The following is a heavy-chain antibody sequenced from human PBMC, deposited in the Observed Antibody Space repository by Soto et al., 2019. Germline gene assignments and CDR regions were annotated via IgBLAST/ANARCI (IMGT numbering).Heavy chain of an antibody. CDR1: GGTFSSFT. J-gene: IGHJ6*02. CDR3: ARAGSGRAGRISSRGLDV. CDR2: IIPMLEMA. Sequence: QVQLVQSGAEVKKPGSSVKVSCKASGGTFSSFTLNWVRQAPGQGLEWMGRIIPMLEMANYAQKFQGRVTITANKSTSTADMELSILRSEDTAVYYCARAGSGRAGRISSRGLDVWGQGTTVTVAS. D-gene: IGHD3-10*01. V-gene: IGHV1-69*02.